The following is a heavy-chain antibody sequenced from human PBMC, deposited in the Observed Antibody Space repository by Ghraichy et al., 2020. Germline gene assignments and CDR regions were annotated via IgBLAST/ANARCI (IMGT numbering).Heavy chain of an antibody. CDR3: ARVGGHRAPFGY. CDR2: IYYSGNT. D-gene: IGHD3-10*01. J-gene: IGHJ4*02. Sequence: SETLSLTCTVSGGSITSYYWSWIRQPPGKGLEWIGYIYYSGNTNYNPSLKSRVTISVDTSKNQFSLRLNSVTAADTAVYYCARVGGHRAPFGYWGQGTLVTVSS. V-gene: IGHV4-59*01. CDR1: GGSITSYY.